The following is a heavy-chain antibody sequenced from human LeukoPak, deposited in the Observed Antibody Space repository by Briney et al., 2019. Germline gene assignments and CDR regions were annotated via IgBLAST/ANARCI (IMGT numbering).Heavy chain of an antibody. D-gene: IGHD5-18*01. CDR2: IYYSGST. CDR3: ARPSGYSYGYVYYYYYYMDV. Sequence: SETLSLTCTVSGGSISSYYWSWIRQPPGKGLEWIGYIYYSGSTNYNPSLKSRVTISVDTSKNQFSLKLSSVTAADTAVYYCARPSGYSYGYVYYYYYYMDVWGKGTTVTVSS. CDR1: GGSISSYY. J-gene: IGHJ6*03. V-gene: IGHV4-59*01.